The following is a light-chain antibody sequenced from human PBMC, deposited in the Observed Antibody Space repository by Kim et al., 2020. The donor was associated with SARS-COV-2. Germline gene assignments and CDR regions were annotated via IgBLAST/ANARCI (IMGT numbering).Light chain of an antibody. J-gene: IGLJ2*01. CDR1: KLGDKY. CDR3: QAWDRSTVV. V-gene: IGLV3-1*01. Sequence: SYELTLPPSVSVSPGQTASITCSGDKLGDKYACWYQQKPGQSPVLVIYQDSKRPSGIPERFSGSNSGNTATLTISGTQAMDEADYYCQAWDRSTVVFGGGTKLTVL. CDR2: QDS.